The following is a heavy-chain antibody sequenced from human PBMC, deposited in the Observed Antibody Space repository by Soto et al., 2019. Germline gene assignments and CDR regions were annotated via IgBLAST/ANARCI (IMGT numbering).Heavy chain of an antibody. CDR2: VTTTGDNT. Sequence: EMQLLESGGALVQPGGSLRLSCAASGFTFTTYDMSWVRQAPGKGLEWVSTVTTTGDNTYYADSVKGRFSISRDNSKNTLYLQMNSLRVEDKALYYCAKHWDDWGQGTLVTVSS. V-gene: IGHV3-23*01. J-gene: IGHJ1*01. D-gene: IGHD1-1*01. CDR3: AKHWDD. CDR1: GFTFTTYD.